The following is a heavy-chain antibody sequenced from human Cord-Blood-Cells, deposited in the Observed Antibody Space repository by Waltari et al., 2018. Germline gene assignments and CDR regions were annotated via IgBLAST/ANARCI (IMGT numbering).Heavy chain of an antibody. CDR1: GFTVSSNY. CDR3: ARAFGYSGYDYFDY. J-gene: IGHJ4*02. V-gene: IGHV3-53*01. CDR2: IYSGGST. Sequence: EVQLVESGGGLIQPGESLRLSCAASGFTVSSNYMSWVRQAPGKGLEWVSVIYSGGSTYYADSVKGRFTISRDNSKNTLYLQMNSLRAEDTAVYYCARAFGYSGYDYFDYWGQGTLVTVSS. D-gene: IGHD5-12*01.